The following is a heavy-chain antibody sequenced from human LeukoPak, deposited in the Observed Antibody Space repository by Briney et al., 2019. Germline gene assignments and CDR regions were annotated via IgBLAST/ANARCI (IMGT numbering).Heavy chain of an antibody. CDR1: GGSISNYY. Sequence: SETLSLTCTLSGGSISNYYWSWIRQPPGGGREWIGYIFFTGTTKYNPSLQSRVTMSIDTTWNHFSLKLTSVTAADTAVYYCARATPGATYYYGMDVWGQGTTVTVSS. V-gene: IGHV4-59*12. CDR3: ARATPGATYYYGMDV. D-gene: IGHD1-26*01. CDR2: IFFTGTT. J-gene: IGHJ6*02.